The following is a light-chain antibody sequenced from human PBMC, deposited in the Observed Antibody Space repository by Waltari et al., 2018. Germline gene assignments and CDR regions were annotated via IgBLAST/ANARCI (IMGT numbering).Light chain of an antibody. CDR2: GAS. CDR3: QQYGTSTLT. J-gene: IGKJ4*01. V-gene: IGKV3-20*01. Sequence: TLSCRASQSVSSSYLAWYQQKLGQAPRLLIYGASSRATGIPDRFSGSGSGTDFTLTISRLEPEDFAVYYCQQYGTSTLTFGGGTKVEIK. CDR1: QSVSSSY.